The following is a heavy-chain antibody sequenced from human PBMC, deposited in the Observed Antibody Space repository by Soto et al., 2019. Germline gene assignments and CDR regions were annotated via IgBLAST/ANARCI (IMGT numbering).Heavy chain of an antibody. V-gene: IGHV1-69*01. Sequence: QVQLVQSGAEVKKPGSSVKVSCKASGGTFSSYAISWVRQAPGQGLEWMGGIIPIFGTANYAQKFQGRVTITADEXXXXXXXXXXXXXXXXXXXXXXXXXXXXXXXXYYFDYWGQGTLVTVSS. CDR1: GGTFSSYA. CDR3: XXXXXXXXXXYYFDY. CDR2: IIPIFGTA. J-gene: IGHJ4*02.